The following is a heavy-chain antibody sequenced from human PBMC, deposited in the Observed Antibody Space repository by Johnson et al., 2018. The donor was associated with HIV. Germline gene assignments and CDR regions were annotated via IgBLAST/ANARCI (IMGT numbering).Heavy chain of an antibody. CDR3: ARGVAMIVF. CDR1: GFTFSDHW. CDR2: INGDGGST. Sequence: VQLVESGGGLVQPGGSLRLSCGASGFTFSDHWMQWVRQAPGKGLVWVSRINGDGGSTTYADSVKGRFTISRDNAKNTLYLQMNSLRAEDTAVYYCARGVAMIVFWGQGTMVTVSS. J-gene: IGHJ3*01. V-gene: IGHV3-74*03. D-gene: IGHD3-22*01.